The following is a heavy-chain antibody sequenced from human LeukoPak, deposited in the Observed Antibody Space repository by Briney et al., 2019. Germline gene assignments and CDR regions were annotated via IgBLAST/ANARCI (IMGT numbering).Heavy chain of an antibody. Sequence: GASVKVSCKASGYTFTSYYMHWVRQAPGQGLEWMGIINPSGGSTSYAQKFQGRVTMTRDTSTSTVYMELSSLRSEDTAVYYCATDHVLGKAYYYYYGMDVWGQGTTVTVSS. V-gene: IGHV1-46*01. J-gene: IGHJ6*02. CDR1: GYTFTSYY. D-gene: IGHD2-8*02. CDR3: ATDHVLGKAYYYYYGMDV. CDR2: INPSGGST.